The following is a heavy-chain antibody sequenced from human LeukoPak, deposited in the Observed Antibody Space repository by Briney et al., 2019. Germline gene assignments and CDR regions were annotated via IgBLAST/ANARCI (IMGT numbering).Heavy chain of an antibody. Sequence: PGGSLRRSCAASGFIFRSYEMNWVRQAPGKGLEWVAFIRYDGSNKYYADSVKGRFTISRDNSKNTLYLQMNSLRAEDTAVYYCATLLLCGGDCYIAGYFDYWGQGTLVTVSS. CDR2: IRYDGSNK. CDR1: GFIFRSYE. D-gene: IGHD2-21*02. CDR3: ATLLLCGGDCYIAGYFDY. J-gene: IGHJ4*02. V-gene: IGHV3-30*02.